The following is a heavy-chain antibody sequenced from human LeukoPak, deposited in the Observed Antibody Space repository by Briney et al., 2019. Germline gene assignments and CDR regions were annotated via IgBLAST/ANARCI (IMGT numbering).Heavy chain of an antibody. CDR2: IYYSGST. CDR3: ARIEDYGGNSVNY. J-gene: IGHJ4*02. D-gene: IGHD4-23*01. Sequence: PSETLSLTCTVSGGSISSYYWSWNRQPPGKGLEWIGYIYYSGSTNYNPSLKSRVTISVDTSKNQFSLKLSSVTAADTAVYYCARIEDYGGNSVNYWGQGTLVTVSS. CDR1: GGSISSYY. V-gene: IGHV4-59*01.